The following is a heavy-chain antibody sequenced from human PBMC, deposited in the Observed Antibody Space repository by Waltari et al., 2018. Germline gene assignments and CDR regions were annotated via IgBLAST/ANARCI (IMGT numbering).Heavy chain of an antibody. Sequence: DVRLSESGGGLAQPGGSLRLSCVASEFTLSNSAMNWVRQAPGKGLEWVSALVRSGFGTHYADSVKGRFAISRDNAKNTLYLQMNSLRAEDTAVYYCAKCETYDSGWCAFFRYWGQGTLVTVSS. CDR3: AKCETYDSGWCAFFRY. CDR2: LVRSGFGT. CDR1: EFTLSNSA. J-gene: IGHJ4*02. V-gene: IGHV3-23*01. D-gene: IGHD6-19*01.